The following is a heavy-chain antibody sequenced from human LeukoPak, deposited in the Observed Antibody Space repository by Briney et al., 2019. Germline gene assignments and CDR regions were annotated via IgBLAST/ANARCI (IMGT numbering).Heavy chain of an antibody. D-gene: IGHD3-22*01. V-gene: IGHV4-39*01. CDR2: IYYSGTT. Sequence: PSETLSLTCTVSGGSISSNNYYWGWIRQPPGKGLEWIGTIYYSGTTYYNPSLKSRVTISVDTSKNQFSLKLSSVTAADTAVYYRADYDSSGYYVDYWGQGTLVTVSS. J-gene: IGHJ4*02. CDR1: GGSISSNNYY. CDR3: ADYDSSGYYVDY.